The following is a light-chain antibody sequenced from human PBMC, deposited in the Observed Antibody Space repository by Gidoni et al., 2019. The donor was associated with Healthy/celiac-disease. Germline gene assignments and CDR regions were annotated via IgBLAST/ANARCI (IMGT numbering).Light chain of an antibody. Sequence: SYELTPPPSASVSPGQTASITCSGDKLGDKYACWYQQTPGQSPVLVIYQDSKRPSGIPERFSGSNSGNTATLTISGTQAMDEADYYCQAWDSSTGVFGGGTKLTVL. CDR1: KLGDKY. CDR2: QDS. V-gene: IGLV3-1*01. CDR3: QAWDSSTGV. J-gene: IGLJ3*02.